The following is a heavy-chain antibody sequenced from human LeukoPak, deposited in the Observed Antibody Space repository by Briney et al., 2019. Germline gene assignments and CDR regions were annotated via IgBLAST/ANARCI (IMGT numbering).Heavy chain of an antibody. J-gene: IGHJ5*02. CDR2: INPNNGGT. Sequence: ASVKVSCKTSGYTFTGYYLHWVRQAPGQGLQWMGWINPNNGGTTYPQKFQGRVTMTTDTSISIAYMELGSLISDDTAVYYCAKGGPLSDYGVTANWFDPWGQGTLVTVSS. D-gene: IGHD4-17*01. V-gene: IGHV1-2*02. CDR3: AKGGPLSDYGVTANWFDP. CDR1: GYTFTGYY.